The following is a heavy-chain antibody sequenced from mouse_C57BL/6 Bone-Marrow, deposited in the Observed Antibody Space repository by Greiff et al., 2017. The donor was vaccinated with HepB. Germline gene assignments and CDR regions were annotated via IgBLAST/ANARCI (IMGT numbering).Heavy chain of an antibody. CDR3: ARRGYGSYYAMDY. V-gene: IGHV1-80*01. Sequence: VQVVESGAELVKPGASVKISCKASGYAFSSYWMNWVKQRPGKGLEWIGQIYPGDGDTNYNGKFKGKATLTADKSSSTAYMQLSSLTSEDSAVYFCARRGYGSYYAMDYWGQGTSVTVSS. D-gene: IGHD2-2*01. CDR2: IYPGDGDT. CDR1: GYAFSSYW. J-gene: IGHJ4*01.